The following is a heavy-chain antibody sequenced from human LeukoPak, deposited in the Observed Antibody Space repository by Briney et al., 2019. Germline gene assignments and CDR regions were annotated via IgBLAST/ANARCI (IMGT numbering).Heavy chain of an antibody. CDR1: GFAFSSYW. CDR2: INSDGSST. D-gene: IGHD4-17*01. CDR3: ARDINGDYSY. V-gene: IGHV3-74*01. Sequence: GGSLRLSCAASGFAFSSYWMHWVRQAPGKGLMWVSRINSDGSSTTYADSVKGRFTISRDNTKNTLYLQMDSLRAEDTAVYYCARDINGDYSYWGQGTLVTVSS. J-gene: IGHJ4*02.